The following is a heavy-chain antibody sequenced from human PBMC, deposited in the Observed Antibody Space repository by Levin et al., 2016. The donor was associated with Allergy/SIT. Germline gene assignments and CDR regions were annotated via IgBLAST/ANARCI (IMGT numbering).Heavy chain of an antibody. CDR2: IYRTGST. D-gene: IGHD5-24*01. CDR1: GGSISSDDYC. CDR3: ARKEYGYSHFFDY. J-gene: IGHJ4*02. Sequence: SETLSLTCAVSGGSISSDDYCWSWIRQPPGKGLEWIGYIYRTGSTYYNPSLKSRVSMSVDRSKNQFSLRLHSVTAADSAVYFCARKEYGYSHFFDYWGQGTLVTVSS. V-gene: IGHV4-30-2*02.